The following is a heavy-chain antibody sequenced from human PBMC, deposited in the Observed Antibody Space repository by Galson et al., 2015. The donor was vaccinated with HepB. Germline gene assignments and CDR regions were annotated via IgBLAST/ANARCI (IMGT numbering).Heavy chain of an antibody. J-gene: IGHJ6*02. V-gene: IGHV5-10-1*01. CDR2: IDPSDSNT. CDR3: ARSRPVSPGRNFFYGMDV. CDR1: GYSFTSYW. D-gene: IGHD3-10*01. Sequence: QSGAEVKKPGESLRISCKGSGYSFTSYWISWVRQMPGKGLEWMGRIDPSDSNTNYNPSFQGHVTISADKSISTVYLQWSSLKASDTAMYYCARSRPVSPGRNFFYGMDVWGQGTTVTVSS.